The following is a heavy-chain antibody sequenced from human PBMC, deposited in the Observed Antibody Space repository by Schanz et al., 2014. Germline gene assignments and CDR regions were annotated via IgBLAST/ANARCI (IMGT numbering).Heavy chain of an antibody. D-gene: IGHD3-10*01. CDR2: VSRDGSET. CDR1: GFTFNTSW. CDR3: ARGNYGMDV. Sequence: VQLVESGGGVVQPGGSLRLSCAASGFTFNTSWFHWVRQPPGKGLLWVSRVSRDGSETTYVDSVRGRFTISRDTAKNTVFLQMNNLRAEDTAVYYCARGNYGMDVWGQGTTVTVSS. J-gene: IGHJ6*02. V-gene: IGHV3-74*02.